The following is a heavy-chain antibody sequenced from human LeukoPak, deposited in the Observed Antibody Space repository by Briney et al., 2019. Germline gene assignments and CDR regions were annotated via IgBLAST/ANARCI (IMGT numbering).Heavy chain of an antibody. CDR1: GLTFSSYA. J-gene: IGHJ4*02. D-gene: IGHD3-10*01. CDR2: ITGTGGVT. Sequence: GGSLRLSCAASGLTFSSYAMGWVRQAPGKGLEWLSAITGTGGVTYYADSVKGRFTISRDSSKTTLYLQMNSLRAEDTAVYYCAKEVSGSGSYYGGNDYWGQGTLVIVSS. V-gene: IGHV3-23*01. CDR3: AKEVSGSGSYYGGNDY.